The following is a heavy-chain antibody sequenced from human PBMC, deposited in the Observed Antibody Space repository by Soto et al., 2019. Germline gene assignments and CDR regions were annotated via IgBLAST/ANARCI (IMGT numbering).Heavy chain of an antibody. Sequence: VGSLRLSCAASGFTFSSYSMTWVRQAPGKGLEWVSSISSSSSYIYYADSVKGRFTISRDNAKNSLYLQMNSLRAEDTAVYYCARVVPAAKVDYDYYYGMDVWGQGTTVTVSS. V-gene: IGHV3-21*01. CDR2: ISSSSSYI. CDR1: GFTFSSYS. J-gene: IGHJ6*02. D-gene: IGHD2-2*01. CDR3: ARVVPAAKVDYDYYYGMDV.